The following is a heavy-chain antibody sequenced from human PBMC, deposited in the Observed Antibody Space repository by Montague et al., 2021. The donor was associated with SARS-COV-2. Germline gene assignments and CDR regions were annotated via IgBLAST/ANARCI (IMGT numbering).Heavy chain of an antibody. CDR1: GGSLSGYY. CDR2: INHSANT. Sequence: SETLSLTCAVYGGSLSGYYWSWIRQPPEKGLEWIGEINHSANTKYNPSLQSPVTISIDASKNQFSLKTTSVTAADTATYYCASGIYPSGSYYNRYYYGLNIWGPGTTVIVSS. J-gene: IGHJ6*02. CDR3: ASGIYPSGSYYNRYYYGLNI. D-gene: IGHD3-10*01. V-gene: IGHV4-34*01.